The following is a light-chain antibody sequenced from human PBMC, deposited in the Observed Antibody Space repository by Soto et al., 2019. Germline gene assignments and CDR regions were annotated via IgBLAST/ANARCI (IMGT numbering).Light chain of an antibody. CDR2: ANT. CDR1: TSNLGAPYD. V-gene: IGLV1-40*01. J-gene: IGLJ1*01. CDR3: QSFDSSLTASV. Sequence: QAVVTQPPSVSGAPGQRVTISCTGSTSNLGAPYDVHWYQQYPGTAPKLLIYANTDRPSGVPDRFSGSKSGTSASLAITGLQAEDESDYFCQSFDSSLTASVFGTGTKLTVL.